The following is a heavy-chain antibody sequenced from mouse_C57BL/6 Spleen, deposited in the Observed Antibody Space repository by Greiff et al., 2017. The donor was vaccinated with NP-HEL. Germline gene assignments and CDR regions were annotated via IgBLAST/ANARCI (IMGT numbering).Heavy chain of an antibody. CDR2: IYPGSGST. Sequence: QVQLKESGAELARPGASVKMSCKASGYTFTSYWITWVKQRPGQGLEWIGDIYPGSGSTNYNEKFKSKATLTVDTSSSTAYMQLSSLTSEDSAVYYCARDYYGSSYAMDYWGQGTSVTVSS. CDR1: GYTFTSYW. V-gene: IGHV1-55*01. CDR3: ARDYYGSSYAMDY. D-gene: IGHD1-1*01. J-gene: IGHJ4*01.